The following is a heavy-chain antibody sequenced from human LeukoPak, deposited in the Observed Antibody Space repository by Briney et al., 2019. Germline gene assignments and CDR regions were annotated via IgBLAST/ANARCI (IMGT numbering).Heavy chain of an antibody. CDR2: INWNWRSP. CDR1: GFTFDDYG. D-gene: IGHD6-13*01. J-gene: IGHJ4*02. CDR3: SRGLAAAGTAY. Sequence: GGSLRLSCAASGFTFDDYGIRWGRQAPGKGLECVSGINWNWRSPGYADSVKGRFPISRDNAKHSLYLQVNILKAEDPRLYYWSRGLAAAGTAYWGQGTLVTVSS. V-gene: IGHV3-20*04.